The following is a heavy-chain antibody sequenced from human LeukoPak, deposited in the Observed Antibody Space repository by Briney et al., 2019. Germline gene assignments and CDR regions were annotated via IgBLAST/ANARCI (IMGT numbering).Heavy chain of an antibody. CDR3: ATSNLEQLVLDYYYGMDV. CDR1: GGSFSGYY. Sequence: PSETLSLTCAVYGGSFSGYYWSWIRQPPGKGLEWIGEINHSGSTNYNPSLKSRVTISVDTSKNQFSLKLSSVTAADTAVYYCATSNLEQLVLDYYYGMDVWGQGTTVTVSS. V-gene: IGHV4-34*01. CDR2: INHSGST. J-gene: IGHJ6*02. D-gene: IGHD6-6*01.